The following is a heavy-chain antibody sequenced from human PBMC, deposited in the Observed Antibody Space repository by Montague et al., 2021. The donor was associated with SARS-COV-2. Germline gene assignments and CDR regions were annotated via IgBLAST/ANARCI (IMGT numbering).Heavy chain of an antibody. J-gene: IGHJ2*01. V-gene: IGHV4-59*01. CDR2: NYYSGST. CDR1: GGSISSYY. Sequence: SETLSLTCTVSGGSISSYYWSWIRRPPGKGLEWIGYNYYSGSTNYNPSLKSRVTISVDTSKNQFSLKLSSVTAADTAVYYCARGPQEYRITMIVVDYWYFDLWGRGTLVTVSS. CDR3: ARGPQEYRITMIVVDYWYFDL. D-gene: IGHD3-22*01.